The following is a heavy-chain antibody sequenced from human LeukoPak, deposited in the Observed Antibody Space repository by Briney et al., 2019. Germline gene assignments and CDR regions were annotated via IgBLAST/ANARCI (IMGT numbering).Heavy chain of an antibody. CDR3: ARGGEYYYLDY. CDR2: IYTSGST. D-gene: IGHD2/OR15-2a*01. CDR1: GGSISSGSYY. V-gene: IGHV4-61*02. J-gene: IGHJ4*02. Sequence: SETLSLTCTVSGGSISSGSYYWSWIRQPAGKGLEWIGRIYTSGSTNYNPSLKSRVTISVDTSKNQFSLKLSSVTAADTAVYYCARGGEYYYLDYWGQGTLVTVSS.